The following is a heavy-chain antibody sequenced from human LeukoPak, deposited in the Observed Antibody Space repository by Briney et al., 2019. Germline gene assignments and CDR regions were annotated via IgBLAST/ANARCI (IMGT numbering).Heavy chain of an antibody. Sequence: PGGSLRLSCVASGFTFSGSAMRWVRQASGKGLEWVGRIRSKANGYATAYAASVKGRFTISRDDSKNTAYLQMNSLKTEDTAVYYCTTPPGDYYDSSTFDYWGQGTLVTVSS. D-gene: IGHD3-22*01. V-gene: IGHV3-73*01. J-gene: IGHJ4*02. CDR3: TTPPGDYYDSSTFDY. CDR1: GFTFSGSA. CDR2: IRSKANGYAT.